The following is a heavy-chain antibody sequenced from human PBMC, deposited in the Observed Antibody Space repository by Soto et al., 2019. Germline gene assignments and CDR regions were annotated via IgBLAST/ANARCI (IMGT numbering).Heavy chain of an antibody. D-gene: IGHD2-8*01. CDR1: GVSITSGAYY. J-gene: IGHJ4*02. CDR2: VHYSGRA. CDR3: ARPLNTGRGVAYFLQY. Sequence: QVQLQDSGPGLVKPSQTLSLSCNVSGVSITSGAYYWTWIRQLPGKGLEWIGYVHYSGRAYYNPSHKRRVTITLDASKNEFSRRLTSVTAADTALYYCARPLNTGRGVAYFLQYWGQGTLVTVSS. V-gene: IGHV4-31*03.